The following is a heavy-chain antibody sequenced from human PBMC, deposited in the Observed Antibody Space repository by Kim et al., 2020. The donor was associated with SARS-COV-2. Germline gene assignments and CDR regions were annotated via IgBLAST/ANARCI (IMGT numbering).Heavy chain of an antibody. D-gene: IGHD3-9*01. Sequence: GGSLRLSCAASGFTFSNAWISWVRQAPGKGLEWVGRIKSKTDGGTTDYAAPVKGRFTISRDDSKNTLYLQMNSLKTEDTAVYYCTTLLRYFDWLGVKYYYYGMDVWGQGTTVIVSS. V-gene: IGHV3-15*01. CDR3: TTLLRYFDWLGVKYYYYGMDV. CDR2: IKSKTDGGTT. J-gene: IGHJ6*02. CDR1: GFTFSNAW.